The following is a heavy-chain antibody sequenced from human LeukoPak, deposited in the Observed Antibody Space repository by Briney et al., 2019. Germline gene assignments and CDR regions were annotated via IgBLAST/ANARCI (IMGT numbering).Heavy chain of an antibody. D-gene: IGHD5-18*01. J-gene: IGHJ4*02. CDR1: GFTFSSYE. CDR2: ISYDGSNK. Sequence: PGGSLRLSCAASGFTFSSYEMNWVRQAPGKGLEWVAVISYDGSNKYYADSVKGRFTISRDNSKNTLYLQMNSLRAEDTAVYYCARGSGYSYAFTGRERTKSRLDYWGQGTLVTVSS. V-gene: IGHV3-30*04. CDR3: ARGSGYSYAFTGRERTKSRLDY.